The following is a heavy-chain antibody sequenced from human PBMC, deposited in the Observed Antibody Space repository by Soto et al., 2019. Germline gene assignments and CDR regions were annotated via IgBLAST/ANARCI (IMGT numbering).Heavy chain of an antibody. D-gene: IGHD3-10*01. Sequence: HPGGSLRLSCAASGFTFTRYSMNWVRQAPGKGLEWVSAISGSGGSTYYADSVKGRFTISRDNSKNTLYLQMNSLRAEDTAVYYCAKDLWFGEFLPKLHYYYGMDVWGQGTTVTVSS. CDR1: GFTFTRYS. J-gene: IGHJ6*02. CDR2: ISGSGGST. V-gene: IGHV3-23*01. CDR3: AKDLWFGEFLPKLHYYYGMDV.